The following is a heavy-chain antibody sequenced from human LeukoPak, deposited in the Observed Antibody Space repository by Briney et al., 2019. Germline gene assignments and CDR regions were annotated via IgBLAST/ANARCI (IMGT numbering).Heavy chain of an antibody. J-gene: IGHJ4*02. CDR2: ISGSAGST. V-gene: IGHV3-23*01. Sequence: GGSLRLSCAASGFTVSSNYMSWVRQAPGKGLEWVSAISGSAGSTYYADSVKGRFTISRDNSKNTVYLQMSSLTTEDTAVYYCAKTTAGYSSGRFPGWPVDYWGQGTLVSVSS. CDR3: AKTTAGYSSGRFPGWPVDY. D-gene: IGHD6-19*01. CDR1: GFTVSSNY.